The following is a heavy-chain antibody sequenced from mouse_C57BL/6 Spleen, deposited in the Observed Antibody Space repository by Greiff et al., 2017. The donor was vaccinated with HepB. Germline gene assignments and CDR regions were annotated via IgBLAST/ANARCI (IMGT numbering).Heavy chain of an antibody. CDR2: INPGSGGT. V-gene: IGHV1-54*01. CDR3: AREGDYDRFAY. CDR1: GYAFTNYL. D-gene: IGHD2-4*01. Sequence: QVQLQQSGAELVRPGTSVKVSCKASGYAFTNYLIEWVKQRPGQGLEWIGVINPGSGGTNYNEKFKGKATLTADKSSSTAYMQLSSLTSEDSAVYFCAREGDYDRFAYWGQGTLVTVSA. J-gene: IGHJ3*01.